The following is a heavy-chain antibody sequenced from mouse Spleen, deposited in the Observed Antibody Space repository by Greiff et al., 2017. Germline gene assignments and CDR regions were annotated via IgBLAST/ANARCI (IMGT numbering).Heavy chain of an antibody. CDR2: ILPGSGST. V-gene: IGHV1-9*01. CDR3: AREDPYAMDY. CDR1: GYTFSSYW. J-gene: IGHJ4*01. Sequence: LVESGAELMKPGASVKISCKATGYTFSSYWIEWVKQRPGHGLEWIGEILPGSGSTNYNVKFKGKATFTADTSSNTAYMQLSSLTSEDSAVYFCAREDPYAMDYWGQGTSVTVSS.